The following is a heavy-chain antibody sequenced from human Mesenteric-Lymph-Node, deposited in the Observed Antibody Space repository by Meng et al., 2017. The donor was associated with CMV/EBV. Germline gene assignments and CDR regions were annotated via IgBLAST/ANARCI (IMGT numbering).Heavy chain of an antibody. CDR3: ARTGYNYYYGMDV. CDR2: IYPGDSHT. Sequence: GGSLRLSCKGSGYTFDTYWIAWVRQMPGKGLECMGVIYPGDSHTRYSPSFQGQVTMSADMSISTAYLQWSSLKASDTAMYYCARTGYNYYYGMDVWGQGTTVTVSS. CDR1: GYTFDTYW. V-gene: IGHV5-51*01. J-gene: IGHJ6*02. D-gene: IGHD6-13*01.